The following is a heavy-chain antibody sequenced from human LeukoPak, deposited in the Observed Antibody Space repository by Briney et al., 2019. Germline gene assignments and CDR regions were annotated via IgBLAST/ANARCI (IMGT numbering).Heavy chain of an antibody. J-gene: IGHJ6*03. V-gene: IGHV4-4*07. Sequence: SETLSLTCTVSGGSISSYYWSWIRQPAGKGLEWIGRIYTSGSTNYNPSLKSRVTISVDRSKNQFSLKLSSVTAADTAVYYCARDTQNTIFGVVINYYMDVWGKGTTVTVSS. CDR3: ARDTQNTIFGVVINYYMDV. D-gene: IGHD3-3*01. CDR1: GGSISSYY. CDR2: IYTSGST.